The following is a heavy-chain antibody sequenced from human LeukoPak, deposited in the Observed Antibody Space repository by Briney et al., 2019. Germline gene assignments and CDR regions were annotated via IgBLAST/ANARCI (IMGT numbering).Heavy chain of an antibody. J-gene: IGHJ6*03. D-gene: IGHD3-16*01. CDR2: INPNSGGT. V-gene: IGHV1-2*06. CDR3: ATPYDYVWGSPMDV. Sequence: ASVKVSXKASGYTFTGYYMHWVRQAPRQGLEWMGRINPNSGGTNYAQKFQGRVTMTRDTSISTAYMELSRLRSDDTAVYYCATPYDYVWGSPMDVWGKGTTVTVSS. CDR1: GYTFTGYY.